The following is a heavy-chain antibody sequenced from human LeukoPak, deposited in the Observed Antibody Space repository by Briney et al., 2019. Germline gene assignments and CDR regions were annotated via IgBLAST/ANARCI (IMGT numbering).Heavy chain of an antibody. D-gene: IGHD2-2*02. V-gene: IGHV3-21*01. CDR2: ISSSSSYI. Sequence: PAGSLTLSCAASGFTFSSYSMNWVRLAPGKGLEWVSSISSSSSYIYYADSVKGRLTISRDNAKNSLYLQMNSLRAEDTAVYYCARDCSSTSCYSWFDYWGQGTLVTVSS. CDR1: GFTFSSYS. CDR3: ARDCSSTSCYSWFDY. J-gene: IGHJ4*02.